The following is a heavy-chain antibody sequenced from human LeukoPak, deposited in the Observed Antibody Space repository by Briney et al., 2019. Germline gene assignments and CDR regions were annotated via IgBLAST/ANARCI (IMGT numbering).Heavy chain of an antibody. V-gene: IGHV1-18*01. CDR1: GYTFTSYG. CDR3: ARDQNYFDTTTYYGPDY. CDR2: ISAYNGNT. J-gene: IGHJ4*02. Sequence: ASVKVSCKASGYTFTSYGITWVRQAPGQGLEWMGWISAYNGNTNYAQRLRGRVTMTRDTSISTAYMELRRLRSDDTAVYLCARDQNYFDTTTYYGPDYWGQGTLVTVSS. D-gene: IGHD3-22*01.